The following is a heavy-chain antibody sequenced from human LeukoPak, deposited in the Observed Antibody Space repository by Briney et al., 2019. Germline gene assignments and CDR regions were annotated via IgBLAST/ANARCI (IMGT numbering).Heavy chain of an antibody. Sequence: PGGSLRLSCAASGFTFSDYYMSWIRQAPGKGLEWVSYVSSSGSTIYYADSVKGRFTISRDNAKNSLYLQMNSLRAEDTAVYYCASGDIAARPLAYWGQGTLVTVSS. CDR2: VSSSGSTI. V-gene: IGHV3-11*01. CDR3: ASGDIAARPLAY. J-gene: IGHJ4*02. D-gene: IGHD6-6*01. CDR1: GFTFSDYY.